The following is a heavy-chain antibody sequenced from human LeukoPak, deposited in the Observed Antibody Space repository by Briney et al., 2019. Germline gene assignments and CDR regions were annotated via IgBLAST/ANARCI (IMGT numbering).Heavy chain of an antibody. CDR3: ARMATRNIAGAGKGRPVHSFDY. CDR2: MNPNSGNT. J-gene: IGHJ4*02. CDR1: GYTFTSYD. D-gene: IGHD6-13*01. V-gene: IGHV1-8*01. Sequence: ASVKVSCKASGYTFTSYDINWVRQATGQGLEWMGWMNPNSGNTGYAQKFQGRVTMTRNTSISTAYMELSSLRSEDTAVYYCARMATRNIAGAGKGRPVHSFDYWGQGTLVTVSS.